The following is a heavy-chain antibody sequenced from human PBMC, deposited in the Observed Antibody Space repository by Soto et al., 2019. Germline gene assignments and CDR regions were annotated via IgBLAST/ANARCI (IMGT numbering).Heavy chain of an antibody. Sequence: EVQLVESGGGLVQPEGSLRLSCVASGFMFDSYAMNWVRQAPGKGLEWVSYISPGGDRIYYAESLKGRITISRDNARNSLSLQMNILRDEDTAVYYCTKSADSAGWGVDFWGQGTLVTVSS. D-gene: IGHD6-19*01. J-gene: IGHJ4*02. CDR1: GFMFDSYA. V-gene: IGHV3-48*02. CDR3: TKSADSAGWGVDF. CDR2: ISPGGDRI.